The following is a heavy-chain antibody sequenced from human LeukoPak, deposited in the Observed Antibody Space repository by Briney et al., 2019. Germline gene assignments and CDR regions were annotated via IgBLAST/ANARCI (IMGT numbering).Heavy chain of an antibody. J-gene: IGHJ3*02. D-gene: IGHD1-26*01. Sequence: PSETLSLTGSVPGDSISSSNYYWGWIRQPPGKGLEWIGSFYYGGSTYYNPSLKSRVTISVDTSKNQFSLKLSPVTAADTAVYYCARHSGHSVSYLFGFDIWGQGTTVTVSS. V-gene: IGHV4-39*01. CDR2: FYYGGST. CDR1: GDSISSSNYY. CDR3: ARHSGHSVSYLFGFDI.